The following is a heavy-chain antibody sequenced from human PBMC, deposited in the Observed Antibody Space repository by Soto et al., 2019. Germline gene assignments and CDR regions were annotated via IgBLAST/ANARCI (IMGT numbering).Heavy chain of an antibody. CDR3: ATKGDALNY. CDR2: INRDGSHK. J-gene: IGHJ4*02. V-gene: IGHV3-7*01. Sequence: GGSLRLSCAASGFTLRNSWMYWVRQAPGKGLEWVANINRDGSHKYYVDSVKGRFTISRDNAENSVFLQMNSLRAEDTAIYYCATKGDALNYWSQGTLVTVSS. CDR1: GFTLRNSW. D-gene: IGHD2-21*02.